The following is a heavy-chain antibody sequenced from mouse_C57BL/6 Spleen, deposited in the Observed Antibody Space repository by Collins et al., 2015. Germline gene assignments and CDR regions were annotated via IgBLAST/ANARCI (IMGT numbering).Heavy chain of an antibody. J-gene: IGHJ3*01. CDR3: ARGYDYGGGFAY. V-gene: IGHV7-3*02. CDR2: IRNKANGYTT. Sequence: EVKLVESGGGLVQPGGSLRLSCATSGFTFTDYYMSWVRQPPGKALKWLGFIRNKANGYTTEYSASVKGRFTISRDNSQSILYLQMNTLRAEDSATYYCARGYDYGGGFAYWGQGTLVTVSA. D-gene: IGHD2-4*01. CDR1: GFTFTDYY.